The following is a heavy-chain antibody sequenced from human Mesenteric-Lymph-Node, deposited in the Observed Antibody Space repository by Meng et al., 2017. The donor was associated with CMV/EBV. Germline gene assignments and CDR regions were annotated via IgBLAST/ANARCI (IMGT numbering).Heavy chain of an antibody. Sequence: GGSLPLSCAASFFTFSNAWMSWVRQAPGKRLEWVAFVRFDGSNKYYADSVKGRFTISRDNSKNTLYLQMNSLRAEDTAVYYCAIAMAGAFDYWGQGTLVTVSS. D-gene: IGHD3-10*01. CDR3: AIAMAGAFDY. CDR1: FFTFSNAW. J-gene: IGHJ4*02. V-gene: IGHV3-30*02. CDR2: VRFDGSNK.